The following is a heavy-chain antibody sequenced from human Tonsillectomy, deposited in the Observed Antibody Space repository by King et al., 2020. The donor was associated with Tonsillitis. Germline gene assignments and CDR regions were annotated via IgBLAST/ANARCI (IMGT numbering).Heavy chain of an antibody. V-gene: IGHV4-59*01. CDR3: ARVSWYSSFSNPDDAFDI. CDR1: GGSISSYY. D-gene: IGHD6-19*01. CDR2: IYYSGST. J-gene: IGHJ3*02. Sequence: VQLQESGPGLVKPSETLSLTCTVSGGSISSYYWSWIRQPPGEGLEWIGYIYYSGSTNYNPSLKSRVTISVDTSKNQFSLKLSSVTAADTAVYYCARVSWYSSFSNPDDAFDIWGQGTMVTVSS.